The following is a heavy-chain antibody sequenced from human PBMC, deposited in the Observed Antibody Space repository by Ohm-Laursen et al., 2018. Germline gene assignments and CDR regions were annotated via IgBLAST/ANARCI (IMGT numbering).Heavy chain of an antibody. J-gene: IGHJ6*02. CDR2: IYQDGGEK. Sequence: SLRLSCSASGFTMSNYWMSWVRQAPGKGLAWVANIYQDGGEKNFADSVKGRFTISRDNTKNSLYLQMNSLRAEDTAVYYCARDVAHGGYGFSMDVWGQGTTVTVSS. V-gene: IGHV3-7*01. CDR1: GFTMSNYW. D-gene: IGHD5-12*01. CDR3: ARDVAHGGYGFSMDV.